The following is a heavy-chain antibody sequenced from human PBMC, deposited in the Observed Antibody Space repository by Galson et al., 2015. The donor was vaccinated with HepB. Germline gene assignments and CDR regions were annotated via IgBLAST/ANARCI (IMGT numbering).Heavy chain of an antibody. Sequence: SLRLSCAASGFTFNDYYMTWIRQAPGRGLEWVSYISGGSTYTNYAHSVKGRFTISRDDAKNSLYLQMNNLRAEDTAMYYCARVLTGLSAFDIWGQGTMVTVSS. CDR1: GFTFNDYY. CDR2: ISGGSTYT. J-gene: IGHJ3*02. CDR3: ARVLTGLSAFDI. D-gene: IGHD1-14*01. V-gene: IGHV3-11*06.